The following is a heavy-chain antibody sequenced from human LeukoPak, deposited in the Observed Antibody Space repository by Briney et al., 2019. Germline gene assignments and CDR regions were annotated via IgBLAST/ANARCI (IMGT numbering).Heavy chain of an antibody. CDR2: IYYSGST. V-gene: IGHV4-30-4*08. J-gene: IGHJ4*02. D-gene: IGHD3-16*01. Sequence: SETLSLTCTVSGGSISSGGYYWSWIRQHPGKGLEWIGYIYYSGSTYYNPSLKSRVTISVDTSKNQFSLKLSSVTAADTAVYYCARYDRGPFDYWGQGTLVTVSS. CDR3: ARYDRGPFDY. CDR1: GGSISSGGYY.